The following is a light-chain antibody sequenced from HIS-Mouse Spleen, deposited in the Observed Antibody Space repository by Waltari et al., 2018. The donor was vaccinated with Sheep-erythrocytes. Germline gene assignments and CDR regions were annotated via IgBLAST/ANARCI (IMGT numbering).Light chain of an antibody. V-gene: IGKV3-11*01. J-gene: IGKJ2*01. CDR3: QQRSNWYT. CDR2: DAS. Sequence: EIVLTQSPATLSLSPGERATLSCRASQGVSSYLALYQQTPGQAPRLLIYDASNRATGIPARFSGSGSGTDFTLSISSLEPEDFAVYYCQQRSNWYTFGQRTKLEIK. CDR1: QGVSSY.